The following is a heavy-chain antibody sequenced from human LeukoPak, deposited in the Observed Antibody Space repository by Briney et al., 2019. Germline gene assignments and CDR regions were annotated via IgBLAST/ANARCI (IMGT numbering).Heavy chain of an antibody. D-gene: IGHD3-22*01. V-gene: IGHV3-21*01. CDR3: ARVGNYYDSSGYYYEGPRFDP. CDR2: ISSSSSYI. CDR1: GFTFSSYS. Sequence: PGGSLRLSCAASGFTFSSYSMNWVRQAPGKGLEWVSSISSSSSYIYYADSVKGRFTISRDNAKNSLYLQMNSLRAADTAVYYCARVGNYYDSSGYYYEGPRFDPWGQGTLVTVSS. J-gene: IGHJ5*02.